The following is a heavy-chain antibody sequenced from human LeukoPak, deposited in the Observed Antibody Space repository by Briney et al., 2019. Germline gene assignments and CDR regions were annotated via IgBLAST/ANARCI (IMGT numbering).Heavy chain of an antibody. CDR1: DGSISSHY. CDR3: ARDRDGYSSLDS. J-gene: IGHJ4*02. V-gene: IGHV4-59*11. Sequence: SETLSLTCTVSDGSISSHYWSWIRQPPGKGLEWIGYIYYSGSTNYNPSLKSRLTMSVDTSKNQFSLKLSSVTAADTALYYCARDRDGYSSLDSWGQGTLVTVSS. D-gene: IGHD5-24*01. CDR2: IYYSGST.